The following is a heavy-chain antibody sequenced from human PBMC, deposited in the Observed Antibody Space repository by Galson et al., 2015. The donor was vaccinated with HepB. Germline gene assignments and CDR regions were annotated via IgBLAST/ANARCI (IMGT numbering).Heavy chain of an antibody. D-gene: IGHD6-13*01. CDR3: AKERGSSSWYYFDFDY. CDR1: GFTFTSHA. Sequence: SLRLSCAASGFTFTSHAMSWVRQTPGKGLDWVSTIAFNSGKIYYADSVRGRFTISRDNSKNTLYLQMNGLRAEDTAVYYCAKERGSSSWYYFDFDYWGRGTLVTVSS. J-gene: IGHJ4*02. CDR2: IAFNSGKI. V-gene: IGHV3-23*01.